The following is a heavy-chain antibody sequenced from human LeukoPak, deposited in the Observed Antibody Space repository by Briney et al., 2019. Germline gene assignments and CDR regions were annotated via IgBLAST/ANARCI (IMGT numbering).Heavy chain of an antibody. J-gene: IGHJ4*02. CDR2: ISGSGGST. D-gene: IGHD3-22*01. CDR3: AKDTTYYYDSSGLYYFDY. Sequence: GGSLRLSCAASGFTFSSYTMCWARQAPGKGLEWVSAISGSGGSTYYADSVKGRFTISRDNSKNTLYLQMNSLRAEDTAVYYCAKDTTYYYDSSGLYYFDYWGQGTLVTVFS. CDR1: GFTFSSYT. V-gene: IGHV3-23*01.